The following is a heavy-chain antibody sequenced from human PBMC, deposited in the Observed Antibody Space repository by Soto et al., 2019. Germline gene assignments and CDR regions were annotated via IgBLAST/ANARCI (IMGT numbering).Heavy chain of an antibody. CDR3: ASPAPYCSSTSCYAHDGMDV. CDR2: ISGSGGST. D-gene: IGHD2-2*01. Sequence: GGSLRLSCAASGFTFSSYAMSWVRQAPGKGLEWVSAISGSGGSTYYADSVKGRFTISRDNSKNTLYLQMNSLRAEDTAVYYCASPAPYCSSTSCYAHDGMDVWGQGTTVTVSS. J-gene: IGHJ6*02. V-gene: IGHV3-23*01. CDR1: GFTFSSYA.